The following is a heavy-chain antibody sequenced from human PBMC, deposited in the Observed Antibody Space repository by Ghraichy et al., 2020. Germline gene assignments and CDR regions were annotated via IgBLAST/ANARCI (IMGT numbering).Heavy chain of an antibody. Sequence: GSLRLSCAASGFTFSSYAMSWVRQAPGKGLEWVSAISGSGGSTYYADSVKGRFTISRDNSKNTLYLQMNSLRAEDTAVYYCAKAGNTMVRGVIRHFDYWGQGTLVTVSS. V-gene: IGHV3-23*01. D-gene: IGHD3-10*01. CDR3: AKAGNTMVRGVIRHFDY. CDR1: GFTFSSYA. J-gene: IGHJ4*02. CDR2: ISGSGGST.